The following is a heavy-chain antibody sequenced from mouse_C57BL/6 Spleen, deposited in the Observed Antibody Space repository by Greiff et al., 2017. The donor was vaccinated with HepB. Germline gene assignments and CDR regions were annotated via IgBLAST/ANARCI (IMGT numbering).Heavy chain of an antibody. J-gene: IGHJ3*01. CDR2: IYPRSGNT. Sequence: VQLQESGAELARPGASVKLSCKASGYTFTSYGISWVKQRTGQGLEWIGEIYPRSGNTYYNEKFKGKATLTADKSSSTAYMELRSLTSEDSAVYFCAEIYDGYYVFAYWGQGTLVTVSA. CDR3: AEIYDGYYVFAY. V-gene: IGHV1-81*01. D-gene: IGHD2-3*01. CDR1: GYTFTSYG.